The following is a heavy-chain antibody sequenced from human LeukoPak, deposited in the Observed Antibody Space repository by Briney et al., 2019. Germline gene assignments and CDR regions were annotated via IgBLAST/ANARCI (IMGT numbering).Heavy chain of an antibody. Sequence: SVKISCKASGGTFISYAISWVRQAPGQGLEWMGGIIPIFGIANYAQKFQGRVTITADKSTSTAYMELSSLRSEDTAVHYCARGSYYYDSSGPEAPWGQGTLVTVSS. D-gene: IGHD3-22*01. CDR3: ARGSYYYDSSGPEAP. CDR2: IIPIFGIA. V-gene: IGHV1-69*10. CDR1: GGTFISYA. J-gene: IGHJ5*02.